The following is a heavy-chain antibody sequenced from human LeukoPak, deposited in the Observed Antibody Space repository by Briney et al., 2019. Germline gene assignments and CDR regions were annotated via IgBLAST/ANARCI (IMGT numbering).Heavy chain of an antibody. J-gene: IGHJ4*02. Sequence: PSETLSLTCTVSGGSISSSSYYWGWIRQPPGKGLEWIGSIYYSGSTYYNPSLKSRVTISVDTSKNQFSLKLSSVTAADTAVYYCARHDTMIVVVDYWGQVTLVTVSS. CDR2: IYYSGST. CDR1: GGSISSSSYY. CDR3: ARHDTMIVVVDY. D-gene: IGHD3-22*01. V-gene: IGHV4-39*01.